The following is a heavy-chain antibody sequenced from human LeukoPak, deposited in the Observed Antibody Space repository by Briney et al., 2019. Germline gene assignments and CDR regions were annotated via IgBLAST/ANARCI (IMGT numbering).Heavy chain of an antibody. CDR2: ISSSSSYI. Sequence: GGSLRLSRAASGFTFSSYSMNWVRQAPGKGLEWVSSISSSSSYIYYADSVKGRFTISRDNAKNSLYLQMNSLRAEDTAVYYCARDKQWLVRTSRGFFDYWGQGTLVTVSS. D-gene: IGHD6-19*01. V-gene: IGHV3-21*01. CDR1: GFTFSSYS. CDR3: ARDKQWLVRTSRGFFDY. J-gene: IGHJ4*02.